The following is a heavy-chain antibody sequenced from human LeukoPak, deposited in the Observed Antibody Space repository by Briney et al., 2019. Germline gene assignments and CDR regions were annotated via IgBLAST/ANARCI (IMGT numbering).Heavy chain of an antibody. CDR3: ARLGGAHYYYYYYMDV. Sequence: PAGGSLRLSCAASGFTFDDYGVSWVRQAPGKRLEWVSGINWDSAGTDYADSVKGRFTISRDNAKNSLYLQMNSLRVEDTALYYCARLGGAHYYYYYYMDVWGKGTTVTVSS. J-gene: IGHJ6*03. V-gene: IGHV3-20*04. CDR1: GFTFDDYG. CDR2: INWDSAGT. D-gene: IGHD1-26*01.